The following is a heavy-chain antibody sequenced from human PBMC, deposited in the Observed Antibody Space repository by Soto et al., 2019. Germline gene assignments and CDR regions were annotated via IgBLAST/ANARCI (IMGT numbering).Heavy chain of an antibody. D-gene: IGHD3-3*01. J-gene: IGHJ3*02. CDR2: ISGSGGST. V-gene: IGHV3-23*01. CDR3: AKVNGITIFGGDAFDI. CDR1: GFTFSSYA. Sequence: EVQLLESGGGLVQPGGSLRLSCAASGFTFSSYAMSWVRQAPGKGLEWVSAISGSGGSTYYADSVKGRFTISRDNSKNTLYLQMNSLRAEDTAVYYCAKVNGITIFGGDAFDIWGQGTMVTVSS.